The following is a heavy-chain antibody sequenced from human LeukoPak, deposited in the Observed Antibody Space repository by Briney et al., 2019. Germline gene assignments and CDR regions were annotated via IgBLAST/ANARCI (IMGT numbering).Heavy chain of an antibody. Sequence: GGSLRLSCAASGFTLSSYATTWVRQAPGKGLEWVSAISGSGADTYYADSVKGRFTISRDTSKNTVYLQMNSLRDEDTAVYYCAKQLDSGNYYPTGDDYWGQGTLVTASS. CDR1: GFTLSSYA. CDR3: AKQLDSGNYYPTGDDY. CDR2: ISGSGADT. J-gene: IGHJ4*02. V-gene: IGHV3-23*01. D-gene: IGHD3-10*01.